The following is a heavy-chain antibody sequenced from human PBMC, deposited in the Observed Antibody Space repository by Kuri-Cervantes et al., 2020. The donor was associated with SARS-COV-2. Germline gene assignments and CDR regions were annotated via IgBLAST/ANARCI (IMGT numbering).Heavy chain of an antibody. CDR2: IYYSGST. D-gene: IGHD7-27*01. J-gene: IGHJ3*02. Sequence: SETLSLTCTVSGGSISSHYWSWIRQPPGKGLEWIGYIYYSGSTNYNPSLKSRVTISVDTSKNQFSLKLSSVTAADTAVYYCARPTGDQGAFDIWGQGTMVTVSS. CDR3: ARPTGDQGAFDI. CDR1: GGSISSHY. V-gene: IGHV4-59*08.